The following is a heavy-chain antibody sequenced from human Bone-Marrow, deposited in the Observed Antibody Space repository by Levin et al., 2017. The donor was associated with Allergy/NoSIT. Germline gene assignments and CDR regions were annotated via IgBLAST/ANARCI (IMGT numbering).Heavy chain of an antibody. J-gene: IGHJ3*02. D-gene: IGHD2-2*01. Sequence: EASVKVSCKASGGTFNSHAVSWVRQAPGLGLEWVGGIIPVFNKANSAQKFKDRVTIIADKSTNTVYMNLGTLTSEDTAIYYCARGRVDHLGYCGTTTCSEGFDIWGQGTMVTVSS. V-gene: IGHV1-69*06. CDR3: ARGRVDHLGYCGTTTCSEGFDI. CDR2: IIPVFNKA. CDR1: GGTFNSHA.